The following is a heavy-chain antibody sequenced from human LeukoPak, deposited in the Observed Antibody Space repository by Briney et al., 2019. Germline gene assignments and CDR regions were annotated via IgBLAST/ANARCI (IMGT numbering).Heavy chain of an antibody. CDR2: ISTDSGDI. J-gene: IGHJ3*02. CDR1: GYHFTGYH. Sequence: ASVKVSCKASGYHFTGYHVHWVRQAPGQGLEWMGRISTDSGDINNAPKFQGRVTMTRDTSISTAYMELSRLRSDDTAVYYCARRKVRYCSSTSCPLPAFDIWGQGTMVTVSS. V-gene: IGHV1-2*02. CDR3: ARRKVRYCSSTSCPLPAFDI. D-gene: IGHD2-2*01.